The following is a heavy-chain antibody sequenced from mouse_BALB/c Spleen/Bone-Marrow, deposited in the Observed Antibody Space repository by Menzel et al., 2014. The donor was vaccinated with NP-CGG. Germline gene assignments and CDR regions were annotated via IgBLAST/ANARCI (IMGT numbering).Heavy chain of an antibody. Sequence: VKLMESDAELVKPGASVKISCKASGYTFTDHAIHWVKQKPEQGLEWIGYISPGNGDIKYNEKFKGKATLTADKSSSTAYMQLSGLTSEDSAVYICRRSVGNPFDHWGQGTTLTASS. CDR2: ISPGNGDI. D-gene: IGHD2-1*01. J-gene: IGHJ2*01. V-gene: IGHV1S53*02. CDR3: RRSVGNPFDH. CDR1: GYTFTDHA.